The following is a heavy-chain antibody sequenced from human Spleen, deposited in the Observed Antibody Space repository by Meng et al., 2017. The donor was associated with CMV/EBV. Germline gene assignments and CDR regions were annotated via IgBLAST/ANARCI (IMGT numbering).Heavy chain of an antibody. V-gene: IGHV4-38-2*01. J-gene: IGHJ4*02. D-gene: IGHD1-26*01. Sequence: GSLRLSCAASGFTFSSYAMSWVRQPPGKGLEWIGSIYHGGATNYNPSLKSRVTISMDKSTNQFSLILRSVTAADTAVYYCATGDSVTGSPPDYFDSWGQGTLVTVSS. CDR1: GFTFSSYA. CDR2: IYHGGAT. CDR3: ATGDSVTGSPPDYFDS.